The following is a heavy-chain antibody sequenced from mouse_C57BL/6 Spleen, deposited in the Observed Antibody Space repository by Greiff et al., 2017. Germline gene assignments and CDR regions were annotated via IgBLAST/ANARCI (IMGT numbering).Heavy chain of an antibody. CDR3: ERRGLNWKCAWFAY. Sequence: VQLQQSGPELVKPGDSVKISCKASGYAFSSSWMNWVKQRPGKGLEWIGRIYPGDGDTTYNGKFKGKDTLTADKYSSTAYMHRSSLTSEDSAVYFCERRGLNWKCAWFAYWGQGSLVTVSA. D-gene: IGHD4-1*02. V-gene: IGHV1-82*01. CDR1: GYAFSSSW. J-gene: IGHJ3*01. CDR2: IYPGDGDT.